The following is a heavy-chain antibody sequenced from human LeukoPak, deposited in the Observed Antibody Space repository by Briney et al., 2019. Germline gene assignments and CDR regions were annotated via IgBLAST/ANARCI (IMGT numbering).Heavy chain of an antibody. J-gene: IGHJ4*02. Sequence: GGSLRLSCAASGFTFSSYGMHWVRQAPGKGLQWVAFIWYDGSNKYYADSVKGRFTISRDNSKNTLYLQINSLRAEDTAVYYCARDRGESYFDYWGQGTLVTASS. V-gene: IGHV3-33*01. D-gene: IGHD3-10*01. CDR2: IWYDGSNK. CDR1: GFTFSSYG. CDR3: ARDRGESYFDY.